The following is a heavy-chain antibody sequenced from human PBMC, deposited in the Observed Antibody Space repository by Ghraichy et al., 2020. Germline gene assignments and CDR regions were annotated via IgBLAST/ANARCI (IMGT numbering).Heavy chain of an antibody. J-gene: IGHJ3*02. CDR3: ARELLQQPVLRYFRVTRAFDI. V-gene: IGHV3-66*02. Sequence: GGSLRLSCAASGFTVSSNYMSWVRQAPGKGLEWVSVIYSGGSTYYADSVKGRFTISRDNSKNTLYLQMNSLRAEDTAVYYCARELLQQPVLRYFRVTRAFDIWGQGTMVTVSS. CDR2: IYSGGST. CDR1: GFTVSSNY. D-gene: IGHD3-9*01.